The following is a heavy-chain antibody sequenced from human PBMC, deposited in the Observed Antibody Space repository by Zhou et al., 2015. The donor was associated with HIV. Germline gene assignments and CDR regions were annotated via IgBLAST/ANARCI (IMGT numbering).Heavy chain of an antibody. CDR1: GGTFSSYA. D-gene: IGHD3-10*01. J-gene: IGHJ2*01. V-gene: IGHV1-69*01. CDR3: ARGGLTMVRGVIIAWYFDL. CDR2: IIPIFGTA. Sequence: QVQLVQSGAEVKKPGSSVKVSCKASGGTFSSYAISWVRQAPGQGLEWMGGIIPIFGTANYAQKFQGRVTITADESTSTAYMELSSLRSEDTAVYYCARGGLTMVRGVIIAWYFDLWGRGTLVTVSS.